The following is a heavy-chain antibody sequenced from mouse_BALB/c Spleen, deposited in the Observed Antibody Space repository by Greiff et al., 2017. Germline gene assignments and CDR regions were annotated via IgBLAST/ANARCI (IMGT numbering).Heavy chain of an antibody. CDR1: GDSITSGY. V-gene: IGHV3-8*02. J-gene: IGHJ4*01. Sequence: DVKLVESGPSLVKPSQTLSLTCSVTGDSITSGYWNWIRKFPGNKLEYMGYISYSGSTYYNPSLKSRISITRDTSKNQYYLQLNSVTTEDTATYYCARSYGSSPYAMDYWGQGTSVTVSS. CDR3: ARSYGSSPYAMDY. D-gene: IGHD1-1*01. CDR2: ISYSGST.